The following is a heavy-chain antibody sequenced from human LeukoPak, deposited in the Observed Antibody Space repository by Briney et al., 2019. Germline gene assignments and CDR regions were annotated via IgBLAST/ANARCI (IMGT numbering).Heavy chain of an antibody. CDR3: AKIRVLYSSGWYFDY. J-gene: IGHJ4*02. CDR1: GFTFSSYA. CDR2: ISGSGSST. D-gene: IGHD6-19*01. V-gene: IGHV3-23*01. Sequence: GGSLRLSCAASGFTFSSYAMSWVRQAPGKGLEWVSAISGSGSSTYYADSVKGRFTISRGNSKNTLYLQMNSLRAEDTAVYYCAKIRVLYSSGWYFDYWGQGTLVTVSS.